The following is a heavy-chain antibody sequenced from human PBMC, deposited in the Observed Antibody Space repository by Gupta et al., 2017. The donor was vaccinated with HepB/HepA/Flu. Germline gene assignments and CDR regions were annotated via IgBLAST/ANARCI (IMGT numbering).Heavy chain of an antibody. D-gene: IGHD2/OR15-2a*01. Sequence: QITLKESGPTLVKPTQTLTLTCPFSGFSLSTCGVGVGWIRQPPGKALEWLALIYWNDDKRYSPSLKSRLTITKDTSKNQVVLTMTNMDPVDTATYYCAHSEVLGDYYYYYMDVWGKGTTVTVSS. CDR3: AHSEVLGDYYYYYMDV. J-gene: IGHJ6*03. CDR1: GFSLSTCGVG. V-gene: IGHV2-5*01. CDR2: IYWNDDK.